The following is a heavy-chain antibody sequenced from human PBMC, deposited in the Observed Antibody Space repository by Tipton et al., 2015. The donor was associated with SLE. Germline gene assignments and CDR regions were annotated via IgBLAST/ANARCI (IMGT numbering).Heavy chain of an antibody. CDR3: ARAIVIGYYFYSSLFSFDV. CDR2: IYYSGRT. V-gene: IGHV4-31*03. D-gene: IGHD3-22*01. Sequence: TLSLTSTVSGGSISSGDYYWSWIRQHPGKGLEWIGYIYYSGRTNYNPSLKSRVTISVDTSKNQLSLQLRSVTAADTAEYYCARAIVIGYYFYSSLFSFDVWCPGTIVTGSS. J-gene: IGHJ3*01. CDR1: GGSISSGDYY.